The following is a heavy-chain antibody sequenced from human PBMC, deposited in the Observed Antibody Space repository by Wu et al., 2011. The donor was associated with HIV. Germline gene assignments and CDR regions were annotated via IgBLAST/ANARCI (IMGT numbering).Heavy chain of an antibody. J-gene: IGHJ4*02. CDR1: GYIVETYG. CDR3: ARDFGGDEDS. V-gene: IGHV1-69*06. CDR2: IIPIFGTT. D-gene: IGHD2-21*01. Sequence: QVHLVQAEAEVKKPGASVQVSCKASGYIVETYGISWVRQAPGQGLEWMGGIIPIFGTTNYAQKFQGRVTITADKSTTTAYMELSSLRSEDTAVYYCARDFGGDEDSWGQGTLVTVSS.